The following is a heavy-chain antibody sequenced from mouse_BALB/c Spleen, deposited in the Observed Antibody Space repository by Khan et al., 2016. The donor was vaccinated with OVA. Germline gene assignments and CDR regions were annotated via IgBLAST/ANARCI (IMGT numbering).Heavy chain of an antibody. D-gene: IGHD2-14*01. Sequence: EVQLQESGAELVKPGASVKLSCTASGFNIKDTYMHWVKQRPEQGLEWIGRIDPANGNTKYDPKFQGKATITADTSSNTAYLQLSSLTSEDTAVYYCARKDYRYDDYFDYWGQGTTLTVSS. J-gene: IGHJ2*01. CDR3: ARKDYRYDDYFDY. V-gene: IGHV14-3*02. CDR1: GFNIKDTY. CDR2: IDPANGNT.